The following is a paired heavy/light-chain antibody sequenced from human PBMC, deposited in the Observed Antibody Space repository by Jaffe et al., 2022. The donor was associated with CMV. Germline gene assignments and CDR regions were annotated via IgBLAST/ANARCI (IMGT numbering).Light chain of an antibody. CDR1: QSVANY. J-gene: IGKJ4*01. CDR2: EAS. V-gene: IGKV3-11*01. Sequence: EIVLTQSPATLSLSPGERATLSCRASQSVANYLVWYQQKPGQAPRLLIYEASIRATGIPARFSGSGSGTDFTLTISSLEPEDFAVYYCQQRSNWPTFGGGTKVEIK. CDR3: QQRSNWPT.
Heavy chain of an antibody. J-gene: IGHJ4*02. CDR1: GFDFSDFY. D-gene: IGHD3-22*01. Sequence: QVQLVESGGDLVKPGGSLKLSCAASGFDFSDFYMIWIRQAPGKGLEWVSYISGSSTDTDYADSVKARFTISRDNAKNSLYLQMNSLRAEDTALYYCARGDYYDGNWAGFWGQGTLVTVSS. V-gene: IGHV3-11*06. CDR2: ISGSSTDT. CDR3: ARGDYYDGNWAGF.